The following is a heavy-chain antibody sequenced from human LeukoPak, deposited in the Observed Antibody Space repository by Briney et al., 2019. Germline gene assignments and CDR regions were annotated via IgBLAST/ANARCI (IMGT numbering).Heavy chain of an antibody. V-gene: IGHV3-15*01. CDR1: GFTFINAR. CDR3: TTQYCSSTTCLYPFDY. Sequence: GGSLRLSCAASGFTFINARMSWVRQAPGKGLEWVGHIKRKTDAGTTDYAAPVKGRFTISRDDSKNTLYLQMNSLKTEDTAMYYCTTQYCSSTTCLYPFDYWGQGTLVTVSS. J-gene: IGHJ4*02. D-gene: IGHD2-2*01. CDR2: IKRKTDAGTT.